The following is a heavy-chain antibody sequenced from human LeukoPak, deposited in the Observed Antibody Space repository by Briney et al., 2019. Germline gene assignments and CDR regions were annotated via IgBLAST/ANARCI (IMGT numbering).Heavy chain of an antibody. V-gene: IGHV4-31*03. CDR3: ARDLRAGKEYFQH. CDR2: IYYSGST. J-gene: IGHJ1*01. D-gene: IGHD6-19*01. Sequence: PSETLSLTCTVSGVSISSGGYYWSWIRQHPGKGLEWIGYIYYSGSTYYNPSLKSRVTISVDTSKNQFSLKLSSVTAADTAAYYCARDLRAGKEYFQHWGQGTLVTVSS. CDR1: GVSISSGGYY.